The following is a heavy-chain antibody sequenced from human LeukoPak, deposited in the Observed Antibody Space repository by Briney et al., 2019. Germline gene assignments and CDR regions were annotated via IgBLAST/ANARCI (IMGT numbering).Heavy chain of an antibody. CDR2: IYYSGST. D-gene: IGHD2-2*01. J-gene: IGHJ6*02. Sequence: RPSETLSLTCTVSGGSISSYYWSWIRQPPGKGLEWIGYIYYSGSTYYNPPLRSRVTISVDTSKNQFSLKLSSVTAADTAVYYCARDRCSSTSCRLYYYYGMDVWGQGTTVTVSS. V-gene: IGHV4-59*06. CDR3: ARDRCSSTSCRLYYYYGMDV. CDR1: GGSISSYY.